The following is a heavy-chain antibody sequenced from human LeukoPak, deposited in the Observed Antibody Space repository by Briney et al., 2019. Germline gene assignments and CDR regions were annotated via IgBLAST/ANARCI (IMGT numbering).Heavy chain of an antibody. Sequence: ASVKVSCKASGYTFTTCGISWVRQAPGQGPEWMGWISPYSGYTDYAQKFQGRVSMTTDTSTTTGYMELRSLRSDDTAVYYCVRDKNYYDNSDPKYHFDYWGQGTLVTVS. CDR1: GYTFTTCG. CDR2: ISPYSGYT. J-gene: IGHJ4*02. D-gene: IGHD3-22*01. CDR3: VRDKNYYDNSDPKYHFDY. V-gene: IGHV1-18*01.